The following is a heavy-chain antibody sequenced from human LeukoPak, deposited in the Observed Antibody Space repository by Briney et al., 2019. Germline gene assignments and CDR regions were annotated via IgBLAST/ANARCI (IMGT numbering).Heavy chain of an antibody. CDR3: ARGSSWYLSHFDY. CDR1: GFTVSSNY. Sequence: GGSLRLSCAASGFTVSSNYMSWVRQAPGKGLEWVSVIYSGGSTYYADSVKGRFTISRDNSKNTLYLQMNSLRAEDTAVYYCARGSSWYLSHFDYWGQGTLVTVSS. CDR2: IYSGGST. V-gene: IGHV3-53*01. D-gene: IGHD6-13*01. J-gene: IGHJ4*02.